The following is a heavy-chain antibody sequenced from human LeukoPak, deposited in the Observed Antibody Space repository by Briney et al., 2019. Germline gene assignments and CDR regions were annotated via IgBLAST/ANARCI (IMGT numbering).Heavy chain of an antibody. V-gene: IGHV3-15*01. Sequence: GGSLTLSCTPSGFTFSHPCVIGVRQSPGKGGEWVGRIIRKTEDGTTDYAAPVKGRFTILRDDSKNTHYLQVNRRKTEDTPENHCITGIRSGYYGYWGQGTLVTASS. CDR3: ITGIRSGYYGY. D-gene: IGHD3-22*01. CDR2: IIRKTEDGTT. CDR1: GFTFSHPC. J-gene: IGHJ4*02.